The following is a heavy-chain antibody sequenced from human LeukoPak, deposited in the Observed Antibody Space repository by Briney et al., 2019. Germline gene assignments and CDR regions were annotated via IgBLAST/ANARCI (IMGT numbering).Heavy chain of an antibody. CDR1: GFTFSSYG. CDR2: IWYDGSNK. Sequence: GGSLRLSCAASGFTFSSYGMHWVRQAPGKGLEWVAVIWYDGSNKYYADSMKGRFTISRDNSKNTLYLQMNSLRAEDTAVYYCASFGMLSHGWGQGTLVTVSS. V-gene: IGHV3-33*01. J-gene: IGHJ4*02. CDR3: ASFGMLSHG. D-gene: IGHD2-8*01.